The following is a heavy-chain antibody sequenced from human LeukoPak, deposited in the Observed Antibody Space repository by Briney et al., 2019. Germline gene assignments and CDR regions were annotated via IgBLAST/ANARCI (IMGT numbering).Heavy chain of an antibody. CDR2: IYYSGST. Sequence: MTSQTLSLTCTVSGGSISSGGYSWSWIRQHPGKGLEWIGYIYYSGSTYYNPSLKSRVTISVDTSKNQFSLKLSSVTAADTAVYYCARTARELLWDWGQGTLVTVSS. D-gene: IGHD1-26*01. J-gene: IGHJ4*02. V-gene: IGHV4-31*03. CDR3: ARTARELLWD. CDR1: GGSISSGGYS.